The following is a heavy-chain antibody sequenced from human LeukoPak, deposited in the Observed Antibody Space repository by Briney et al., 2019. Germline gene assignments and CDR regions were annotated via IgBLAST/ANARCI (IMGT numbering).Heavy chain of an antibody. Sequence: PGGSLRLSCAASGFTFSSYWMHWVRQAPGKGLVWVSRINSDGSSTSYADSVKGRFTISRDNAKNTLYLQMNSLRAEDTAVYYCARVYRGSSGYYNDYWGQGTLVTVSS. CDR1: GFTFSSYW. D-gene: IGHD3-22*01. V-gene: IGHV3-74*01. CDR2: INSDGSST. CDR3: ARVYRGSSGYYNDY. J-gene: IGHJ4*02.